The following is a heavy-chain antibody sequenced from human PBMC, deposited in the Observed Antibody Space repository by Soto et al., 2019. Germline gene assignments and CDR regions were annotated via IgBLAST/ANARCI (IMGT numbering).Heavy chain of an antibody. J-gene: IGHJ6*03. Sequence: SQTLSLTCAVYGGSFSGYYWSWIRQPPGKGLEWIGEINHSGSTNYNPSLKSRVTISVDTSKNQFSLKLSSVTAADTAVYYCARGPYSSSSTPPYYYYYYMDVWGKGTTVTVSS. V-gene: IGHV4-34*01. D-gene: IGHD6-6*01. CDR2: INHSGST. CDR1: GGSFSGYY. CDR3: ARGPYSSSSTPPYYYYYYMDV.